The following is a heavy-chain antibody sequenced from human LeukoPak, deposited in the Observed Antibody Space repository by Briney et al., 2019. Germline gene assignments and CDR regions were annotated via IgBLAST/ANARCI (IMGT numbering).Heavy chain of an antibody. CDR1: GFTFSSYW. CDR3: ARGLLWFGGIYYFDY. V-gene: IGHV3-7*01. D-gene: IGHD3-10*01. J-gene: IGHJ4*02. Sequence: PGGSLRLSCAASGFTFSSYWMTWVRQAPGKGLEWVANIKQDGSEKYYVDSVKGRFTISRDNAKNSLYLQMNSLRAEDTAVYYCARGLLWFGGIYYFDYWGQGTLVTVSS. CDR2: IKQDGSEK.